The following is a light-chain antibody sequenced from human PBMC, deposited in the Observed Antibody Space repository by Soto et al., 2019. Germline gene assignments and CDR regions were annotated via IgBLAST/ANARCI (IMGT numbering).Light chain of an antibody. J-gene: IGLJ1*01. CDR2: EVS. CDR1: SSDVGGYNY. CDR3: SSYAGSNNFV. V-gene: IGLV2-8*01. Sequence: QSVLTQPPSASGSPGQSVTISCTGTSSDVGGYNYVPWYQQHPGEAPKLMIYEVSERPSGVPDRFSGSKSSNTASLTVSGLQAEDEADYYCSSYAGSNNFVFGTGTKVTVL.